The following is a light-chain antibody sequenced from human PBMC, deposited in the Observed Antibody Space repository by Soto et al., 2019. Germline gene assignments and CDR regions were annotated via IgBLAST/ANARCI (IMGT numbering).Light chain of an antibody. V-gene: IGKV2-28*01. CDR3: MQALQSPYT. CDR1: QSLLYSNGNTY. CDR2: LGS. J-gene: IGKJ2*01. Sequence: DIVLTQSPLSLPVTPGEPASISCRSSQSLLYSNGNTYLDWYLQKPGQSPQLLIYLGSSRASGVPDRFSGSGSGTDFTLKISRVEAEDVGVYYCMQALQSPYTFGQGTKLEIK.